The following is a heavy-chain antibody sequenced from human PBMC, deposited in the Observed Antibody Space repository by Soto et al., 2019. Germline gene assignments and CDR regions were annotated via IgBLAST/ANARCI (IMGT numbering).Heavy chain of an antibody. D-gene: IGHD6-19*01. J-gene: IGHJ4*02. V-gene: IGHV3-74*01. Sequence: GGSLRLSCAASGFTFSSNWMHWVRQGPGKGLVWVSRIDNDGSSRDYADSVKGRFTISRDNAKNTLYLEMSSLRAEDTAVYYCATGSGWYSPDYWGQGTRVTVSS. CDR3: ATGSGWYSPDY. CDR2: IDNDGSSR. CDR1: GFTFSSNW.